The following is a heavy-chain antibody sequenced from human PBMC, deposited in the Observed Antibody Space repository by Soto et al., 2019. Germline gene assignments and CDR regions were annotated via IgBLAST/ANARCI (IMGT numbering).Heavy chain of an antibody. Sequence: QVQLVQSGAEVKKPGSSVKVSCKVSGGTFSSYAIGWVRQAPGQGLEWMGGIIPITGTVNYAQKFQGRVTITADESTTTVYMELSSLRSEDTAVYYCAREYSSSAQYLYFDVWCRGTLVTVSS. V-gene: IGHV1-69*01. CDR3: AREYSSSAQYLYFDV. J-gene: IGHJ2*01. D-gene: IGHD6-6*01. CDR2: IIPITGTV. CDR1: GGTFSSYA.